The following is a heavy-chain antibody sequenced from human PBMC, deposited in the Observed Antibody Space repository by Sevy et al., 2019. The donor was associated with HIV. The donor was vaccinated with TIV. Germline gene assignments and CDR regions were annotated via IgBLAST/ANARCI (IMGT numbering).Heavy chain of an antibody. CDR1: GYTFTSYD. J-gene: IGHJ5*02. CDR2: MNPNSGNT. D-gene: IGHD6-19*01. Sequence: ASVKVSCKASGYTFTSYDINWVRQATGQGLEWMGWMNPNSGNTGYAQKFQGRVTMTRNTSISTAYMELSSLRSEDTAVYFCARAGSGWYDHYVDPWGQGTLVTVSS. CDR3: ARAGSGWYDHYVDP. V-gene: IGHV1-8*01.